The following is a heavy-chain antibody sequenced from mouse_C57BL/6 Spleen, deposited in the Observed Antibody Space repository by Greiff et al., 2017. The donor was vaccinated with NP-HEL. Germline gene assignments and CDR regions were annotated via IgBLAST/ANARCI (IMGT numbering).Heavy chain of an antibody. J-gene: IGHJ2*01. CDR2: IDHSDSYT. V-gene: IGHV1-50*01. CDR1: GYTFTSYW. CDR3: ARFITTVVATSFDY. D-gene: IGHD1-1*01. Sequence: QVQLQQPGAELVKPGASVKLSCKASGYTFTSYWMQWVKQRPGQGLEWIGEIDHSDSYTNYNQKVKGKATLTVDTSSSTAYMQLSSLTSEDSAVYYCARFITTVVATSFDYWGQGTTLTVSS.